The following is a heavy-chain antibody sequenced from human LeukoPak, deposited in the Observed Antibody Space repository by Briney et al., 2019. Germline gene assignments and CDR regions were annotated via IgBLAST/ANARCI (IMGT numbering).Heavy chain of an antibody. V-gene: IGHV1-8*02. CDR3: VRTPPNWGFDY. CDR1: GYPFSAHF. CDR2: MSPNSGDT. Sequence: ASVRVSCKASGYPFSAHFLNWVRQAPGQGLEWLGWMSPNSGDTGYAQKFQGRVTMTSDSSISTAYMELSSLRSEYTAIYYCVRTPPNWGFDYWGQGTLVTVSS. J-gene: IGHJ4*02. D-gene: IGHD7-27*01.